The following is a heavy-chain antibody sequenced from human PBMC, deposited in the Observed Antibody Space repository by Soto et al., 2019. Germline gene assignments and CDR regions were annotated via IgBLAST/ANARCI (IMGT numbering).Heavy chain of an antibody. V-gene: IGHV4-34*01. CDR3: ARATGRYYYGMDV. J-gene: IGHJ6*02. CDR2: INHSGST. CDR1: GGSFSGYD. Sequence: QVQLQQWGAGLLKPSETLSLTCAVYGGSFSGYDWSWIRQPPGKGLEWIGEINHSGSTNYNPSLKSRFTITVDASINRSSLKLSCVTAADTAVYCCARATGRYYYGMDVWGQGTTVTVCS.